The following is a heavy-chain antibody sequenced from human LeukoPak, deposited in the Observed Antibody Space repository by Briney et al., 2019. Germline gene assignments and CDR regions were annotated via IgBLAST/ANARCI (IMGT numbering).Heavy chain of an antibody. CDR3: ARNPYYYGSGTHNWFDP. J-gene: IGHJ5*02. D-gene: IGHD3-10*01. CDR2: IYYSGST. CDR1: GGSISSGDYY. Sequence: PSETLSLTCTVSGGSISSGDYYWSWIRQPPGKGLEWIGYIYYSGSTNYNPSLKSRVTISVDTSKNQFSLKLSSVTAADTAVYYCARNPYYYGSGTHNWFDPWGQGTLVTVSS. V-gene: IGHV4-61*08.